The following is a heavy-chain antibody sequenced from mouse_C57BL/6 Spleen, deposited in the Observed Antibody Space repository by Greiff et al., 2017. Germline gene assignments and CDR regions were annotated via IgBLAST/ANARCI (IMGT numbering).Heavy chain of an antibody. V-gene: IGHV1-82*01. J-gene: IGHJ2*01. CDR3: ARSGLYYFDY. CDR2: IYPGDGDT. Sequence: VQLQQSGPELVKPGASVKISCKASGYAFSSSWMNWVKQRPGKGLEWIGRIYPGDGDTKYNGKFKGKATLTADKSSSTAYMQLSSLTSEDAAVYFCARSGLYYFDYWGQGTTLTVSS. CDR1: GYAFSSSW.